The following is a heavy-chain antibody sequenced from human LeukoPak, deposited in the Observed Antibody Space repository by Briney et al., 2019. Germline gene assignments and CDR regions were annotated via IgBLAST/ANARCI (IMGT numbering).Heavy chain of an antibody. CDR3: ARRSSTASRYFDF. Sequence: GESLKISCKGSGYNFTSYWIVWGRQLPGKGLAWMGIIYPGDSDTIYSPSFQGQVTISADKSISTAYLQWSSLKASDTAMYYCARRSSTASRYFDFWGQGALVTVSS. CDR1: GYNFTSYW. CDR2: IYPGDSDT. J-gene: IGHJ4*02. D-gene: IGHD2/OR15-2a*01. V-gene: IGHV5-51*01.